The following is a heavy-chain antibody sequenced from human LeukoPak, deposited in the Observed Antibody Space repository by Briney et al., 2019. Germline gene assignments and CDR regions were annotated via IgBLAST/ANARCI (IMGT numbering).Heavy chain of an antibody. CDR2: INHSGST. J-gene: IGHJ3*02. D-gene: IGHD3-9*01. V-gene: IGHV4-34*01. CDR3: ARDSYDILTGSLRAFDI. Sequence: SETLSLTRAVYGGSFSGYYWSWIRQPPGKGLEWIGEINHSGSTNYNPSLKSRVTISVDTSKNQFSLKLSSVTAADTAVYYCARDSYDILTGSLRAFDIWGQGTMVTVSS. CDR1: GGSFSGYY.